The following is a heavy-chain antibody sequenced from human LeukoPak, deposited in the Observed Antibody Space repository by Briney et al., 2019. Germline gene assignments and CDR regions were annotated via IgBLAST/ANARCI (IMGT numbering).Heavy chain of an antibody. V-gene: IGHV3-9*01. Sequence: GGSLRLSCAASGFTFDDYAMHWVRQAPGKGLEWVSGISWNSGSIGYADSVKGRFTISRDNAKNSLYLQMNSLRAEDTAVYYCARQAVARPFDLWGQGTMVAVSS. CDR1: GFTFDDYA. CDR3: ARQAVARPFDL. J-gene: IGHJ3*01. CDR2: ISWNSGSI.